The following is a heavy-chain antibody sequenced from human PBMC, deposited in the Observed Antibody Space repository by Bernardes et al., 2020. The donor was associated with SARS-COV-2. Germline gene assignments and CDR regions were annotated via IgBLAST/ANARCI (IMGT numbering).Heavy chain of an antibody. CDR1: GYNFNRYW. D-gene: IGHD6-6*01. Sequence: GESLKISCKASGYNFNRYWIGWVRQMPGRGLEWMGVIYPGDSVTNPEVTDIRYSPSFQGQVTFSVDKSITTAYLHWDSLKASDTAMYYCARQSVEQLQFDSWAQGTLVTVSS. CDR2: IYPGDSVTNPEVTDI. CDR3: ARQSVEQLQFDS. V-gene: IGHV5-51*01. J-gene: IGHJ4*02.